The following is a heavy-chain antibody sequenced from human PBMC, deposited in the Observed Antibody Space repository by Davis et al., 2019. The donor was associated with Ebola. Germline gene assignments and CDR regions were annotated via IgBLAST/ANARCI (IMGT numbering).Heavy chain of an antibody. D-gene: IGHD3-16*01. Sequence: MPGGSLRLSCTVSNGSISSYYWSWVRQPPGGGLEWIGYVYSSGTTNYNPSLKSRVTISVDTSNNQFSLNLGSVTAADTAVYYCARGGVKLLDQWGQGTLDTVSS. J-gene: IGHJ4*02. V-gene: IGHV4-59*08. CDR1: NGSISSYY. CDR3: ARGGVKLLDQ. CDR2: VYSSGTT.